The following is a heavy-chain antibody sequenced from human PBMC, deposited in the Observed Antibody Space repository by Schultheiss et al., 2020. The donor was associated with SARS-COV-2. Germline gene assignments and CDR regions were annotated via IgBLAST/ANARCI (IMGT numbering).Heavy chain of an antibody. D-gene: IGHD2-15*01. CDR3: ARAHSTRRVVVVAATVSRLGWFDP. CDR1: GGSVSSGSYY. Sequence: SQTLSLTCTVSGGSVSSGSYYWGWIRQHPGKGLEWIGYIYYSGSTNYNPSLKSRVTISVDTSKNQFSLKLSSVTAADTAVYYCARAHSTRRVVVVAATVSRLGWFDPWGQGTLVTVSS. V-gene: IGHV4-61*01. J-gene: IGHJ5*02. CDR2: IYYSGST.